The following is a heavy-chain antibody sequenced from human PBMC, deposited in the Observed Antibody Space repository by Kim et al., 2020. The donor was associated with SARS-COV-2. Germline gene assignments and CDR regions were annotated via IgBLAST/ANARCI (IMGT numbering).Heavy chain of an antibody. Sequence: GGSLRLSCAASGFTFSSYWMSWVRQAPGKGLEWVANIKQDGSEKYYVDSVKGRFTISRDNAKNSLYLQMNSLRAEDTAVYYCATPPYGSGSYDDAFDIWGQGTMVTVSS. CDR3: ATPPYGSGSYDDAFDI. CDR2: IKQDGSEK. CDR1: GFTFSSYW. D-gene: IGHD3-10*01. J-gene: IGHJ3*02. V-gene: IGHV3-7*01.